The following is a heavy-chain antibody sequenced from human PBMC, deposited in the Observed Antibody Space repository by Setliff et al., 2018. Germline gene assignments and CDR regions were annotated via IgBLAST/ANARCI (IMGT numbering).Heavy chain of an antibody. CDR3: ARVGPLTDDAFDI. J-gene: IGHJ3*02. CDR2: IYPADSDT. Sequence: PGESLKISCKGSGYTFTNYWIARVRQMPGKGLEYMGIIYPADSDTTYSPSFQGQVTISADKSINTAYLQWSSLKASDTAIYYCARVGPLTDDAFDIWGQGTMVTVSS. V-gene: IGHV5-51*01. CDR1: GYTFTNYW. D-gene: IGHD1-26*01.